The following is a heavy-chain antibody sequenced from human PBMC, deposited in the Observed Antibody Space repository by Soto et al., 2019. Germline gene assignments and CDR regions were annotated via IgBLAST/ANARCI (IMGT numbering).Heavy chain of an antibody. CDR2: ISSDGSST. V-gene: IGHV3-74*01. J-gene: IGHJ4*02. D-gene: IGHD5-12*01. Sequence: GGSLRLSCAASGFRFSNSWMHWVRQAPGKGLVWVSRISSDGSSTNYADSVKGRFIISRDNAKNTLYLQMNILRAEDTAVYYCARPVVYSGYDREFFDYWGQGT. CDR1: GFRFSNSW. CDR3: ARPVVYSGYDREFFDY.